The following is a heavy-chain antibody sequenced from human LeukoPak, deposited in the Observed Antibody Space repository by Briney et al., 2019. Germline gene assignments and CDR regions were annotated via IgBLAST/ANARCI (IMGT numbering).Heavy chain of an antibody. J-gene: IGHJ5*02. D-gene: IGHD2-8*01. CDR2: IYYSGST. CDR3: ARDLGFSTATNWFDP. Sequence: SETLSLTCTVSGGSISSYYWSWIRQPPRKGLEWIGYIYYSGSTNYNPSLKSRVTISVDTSKNQFSLKLSSVTAADTAVYYCARDLGFSTATNWFDPWGQGTLVTVSS. V-gene: IGHV4-59*01. CDR1: GGSISSYY.